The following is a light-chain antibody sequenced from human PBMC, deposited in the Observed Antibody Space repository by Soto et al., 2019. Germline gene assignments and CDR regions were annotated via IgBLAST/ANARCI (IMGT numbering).Light chain of an antibody. CDR1: QSVSSIY. CDR2: RAS. CDR3: QQYGGSPPYT. J-gene: IGKJ2*01. V-gene: IGKV3-20*01. Sequence: EIVLTQSPGTLSLSPGERATLSCRASQSVSSIYLAWYQQKPGQAPRLLIYRASSRATGIPDRFSGSGSGTDFPLPISRLEPEDFAVYYCQQYGGSPPYTFGQGTKLQI.